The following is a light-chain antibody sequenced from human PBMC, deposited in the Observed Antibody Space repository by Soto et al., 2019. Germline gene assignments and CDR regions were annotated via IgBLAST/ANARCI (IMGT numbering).Light chain of an antibody. CDR3: QQYNKWPPT. CDR2: GAS. Sequence: EIVLTQSPGTLSLSPGERATLSCRASERIYSAYLGWYQQKPGQAPRLLIYGASTRDTGIPARFSGSGSGTEFTLTISSLQSEDFAVYHCQQYNKWPPTFGQGTKVDIK. J-gene: IGKJ1*01. CDR1: ERIYSAY. V-gene: IGKV3-15*01.